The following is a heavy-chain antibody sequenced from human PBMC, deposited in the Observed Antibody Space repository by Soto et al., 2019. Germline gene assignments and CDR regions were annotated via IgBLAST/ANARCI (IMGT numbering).Heavy chain of an antibody. CDR1: GFTFSSYA. CDR3: AKDRGAEQLWSQTHDAFDI. V-gene: IGHV3-23*01. J-gene: IGHJ3*02. Sequence: EVQLLESGGGLVQPGGSLRLSCAASGFTFSSYAMSWVRQAPGKGLEWVSAISGSGGSTYYADSVKGRFTISRDNSKNTLYLQMNSLRAEDTAVYYCAKDRGAEQLWSQTHDAFDIWGQGTMVTVSS. D-gene: IGHD5-18*01. CDR2: ISGSGGST.